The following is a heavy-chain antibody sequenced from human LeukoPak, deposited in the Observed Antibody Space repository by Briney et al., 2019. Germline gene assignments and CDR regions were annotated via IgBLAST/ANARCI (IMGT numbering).Heavy chain of an antibody. J-gene: IGHJ4*02. D-gene: IGHD5-18*01. CDR1: GFTFSSYG. V-gene: IGHV3-30*03. CDR2: ISYDGSNK. Sequence: PGRSLRLSCAASGFTFSSYGMHWVRQAPGNGREWVAVISYDGSNKYYADSVKGRFTISRDNSKNTLYLHMSSLRPEDTAVYYCVGYSYGFSTNDYWGQGTLVTVSS. CDR3: VGYSYGFSTNDY.